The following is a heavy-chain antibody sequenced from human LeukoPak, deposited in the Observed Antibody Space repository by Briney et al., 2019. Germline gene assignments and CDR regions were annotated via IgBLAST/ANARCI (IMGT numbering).Heavy chain of an antibody. D-gene: IGHD2-2*02. V-gene: IGHV3-23*01. J-gene: IGHJ5*02. CDR1: GFTFSSYA. CDR2: ISGSGGST. Sequence: GGSLRLSCAASGFTFSSYAMSWVRQAPGKGLEWVSAISGSGGSTYYADSVKGRFTISRDNSKNTLYLQMNSLRAEDAAVYYCAKDQYQLLYETWGQGTLVTVSS. CDR3: AKDQYQLLYET.